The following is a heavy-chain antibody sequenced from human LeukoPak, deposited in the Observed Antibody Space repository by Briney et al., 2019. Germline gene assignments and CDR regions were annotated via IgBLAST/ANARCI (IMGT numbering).Heavy chain of an antibody. CDR1: GDSVSTGLHY. CDR2: THYSGST. CDR3: ARGRRGKYSPYFYYHMDV. V-gene: IGHV4-31*03. Sequence: SETLSLTCTVSGDSVSTGLHYYSWLRQHPGEGLEWIGCTHYSGSTHYKSSLRSRLIISLDTSKNQVSLKVTSVTAADTAVYYCARGRRGKYSPYFYYHMDVWGTGTPVTVSS. J-gene: IGHJ6*03. D-gene: IGHD1-26*01.